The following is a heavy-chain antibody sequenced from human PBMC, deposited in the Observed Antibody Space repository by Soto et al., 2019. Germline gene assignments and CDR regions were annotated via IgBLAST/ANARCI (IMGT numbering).Heavy chain of an antibody. Sequence: PSQTLSLTCXVSGDSVSSNSAAWNWIRQSPSRGLEWLGRKYYRSRWYTDYAVSVKSRLTINPDTSMNQFSLHLKSVTPEDTAVYYCARAFPDYPRKAGVGNNGFDFWGQGTKVTVSS. V-gene: IGHV6-1*01. D-gene: IGHD6-13*01. CDR2: KYYRSRWYT. CDR3: ARAFPDYPRKAGVGNNGFDF. CDR1: GDSVSSNSAA. J-gene: IGHJ3*01.